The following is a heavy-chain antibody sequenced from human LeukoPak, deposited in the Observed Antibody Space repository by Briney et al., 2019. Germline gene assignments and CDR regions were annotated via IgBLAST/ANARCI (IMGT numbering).Heavy chain of an antibody. CDR1: GYTFTSYG. J-gene: IGHJ4*02. V-gene: IGHV1-18*01. CDR3: ARVRVYCSGGSCYSVY. D-gene: IGHD2-15*01. CDR2: ISAYNGNT. Sequence: ASVKVSCKASGYTFTSYGISWVRQAPGQGLEWMGWISAYNGNTNYAQKLQGRVTMTTDTSTSTAYMELRSLRSDDTAVYYCARVRVYCSGGSCYSVYWGQGTLVTVSS.